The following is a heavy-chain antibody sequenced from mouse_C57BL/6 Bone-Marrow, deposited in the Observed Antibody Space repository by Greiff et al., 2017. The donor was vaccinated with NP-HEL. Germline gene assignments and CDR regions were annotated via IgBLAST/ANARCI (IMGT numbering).Heavy chain of an antibody. CDR1: GFTFSSYA. V-gene: IGHV5-4*01. D-gene: IGHD2-3*01. Sequence: EVKLVESGGGLVKPGGSLKLSCAASGFTFSSYAMSWVRQTPEKRLEWVATISDGGSYTYYPDNVKGRFTISRDNAKNNLYLQMSHLKSEDTAMYYCARDGVLVDGYYVDYAMDYWGQGTSVTVSS. J-gene: IGHJ4*01. CDR2: ISDGGSYT. CDR3: ARDGVLVDGYYVDYAMDY.